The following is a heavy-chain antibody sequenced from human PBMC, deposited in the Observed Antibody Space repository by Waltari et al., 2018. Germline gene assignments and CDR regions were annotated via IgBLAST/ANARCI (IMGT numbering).Heavy chain of an antibody. Sequence: QVQLQESGPGPVKPSETLSLTCAVSGYSISSGYYWGWIRQPPGQGLEWIGRIYHSGSTYYNPSLKSRVTISVDTSKNQCSLKLSSVTAADTAVYYCARGWSGSNFRYWGQGTLVTVSS. CDR2: IYHSGST. J-gene: IGHJ4*02. D-gene: IGHD1-26*01. CDR1: GYSISSGYY. V-gene: IGHV4-38-2*01. CDR3: ARGWSGSNFRY.